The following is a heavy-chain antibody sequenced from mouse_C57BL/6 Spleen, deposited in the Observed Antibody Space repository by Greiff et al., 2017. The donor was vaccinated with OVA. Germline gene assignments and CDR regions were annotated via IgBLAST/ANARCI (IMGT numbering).Heavy chain of an antibody. J-gene: IGHJ2*01. CDR3: TTGTGYFDY. Sequence: DVKLVESGAELVRPGASVKLSCTASGFNIKDYYMHWVKQRPEQGLEWIGWIDPENGDTEYASKFQGKATITADTSSNTAYLQLSSLTSEDTAVYYCTTGTGYFDYWGQGTTLTVSS. CDR1: GFNIKDYY. D-gene: IGHD2-14*01. CDR2: IDPENGDT. V-gene: IGHV14-4*01.